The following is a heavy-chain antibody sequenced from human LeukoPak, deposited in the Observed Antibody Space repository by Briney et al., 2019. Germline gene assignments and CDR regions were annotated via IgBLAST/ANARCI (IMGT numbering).Heavy chain of an antibody. J-gene: IGHJ5*02. Sequence: PRASVKVSCKASGYTFTSYAMNWVRQAPGQGLEWMGWINTNTGNPTYAQGFTGRFVFSLDTSVSTAYLQISSLKAEDTAVYYYARKLWGITMVRGSLTFDPWGQGTLVTVSS. CDR1: GYTFTSYA. CDR2: INTNTGNP. CDR3: ARKLWGITMVRGSLTFDP. V-gene: IGHV7-4-1*02. D-gene: IGHD3-10*01.